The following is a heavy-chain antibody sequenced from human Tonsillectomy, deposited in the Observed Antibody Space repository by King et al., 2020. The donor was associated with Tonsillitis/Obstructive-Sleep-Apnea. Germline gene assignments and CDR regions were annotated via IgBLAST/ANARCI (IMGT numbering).Heavy chain of an antibody. Sequence: VQLQESGPGLVKPSQTLSLTCTVSGGPISKGGYYWRWIRQHPGKGLEWLGYIYYSGSTYYNPSLKSRVTLSVDTSKNQFPLKLSSVTAADTAVYYCIAMVKDAFDIGGQGTMFTVSS. V-gene: IGHV4-31*03. CDR2: IYYSGST. CDR1: GGPISKGGYY. J-gene: IGHJ3*02. D-gene: IGHD5-18*01. CDR3: IAMVKDAFDI.